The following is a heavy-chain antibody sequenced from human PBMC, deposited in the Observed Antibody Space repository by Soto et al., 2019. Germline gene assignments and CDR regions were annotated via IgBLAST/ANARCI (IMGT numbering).Heavy chain of an antibody. Sequence: QVQLQESGPGLVKPSQTLSLTCTVSGGSISSGGYYWSWIRQHPGKGLEWIGYIYYSGSTYYNPSLKSRVNISVDTSKNQFSLKLSSVTAADTAVYYCARDDPSRDGYKYLRGMDVWGQGTTVTVSS. J-gene: IGHJ6*02. D-gene: IGHD5-12*01. CDR1: GGSISSGGYY. V-gene: IGHV4-31*03. CDR2: IYYSGST. CDR3: ARDDPSRDGYKYLRGMDV.